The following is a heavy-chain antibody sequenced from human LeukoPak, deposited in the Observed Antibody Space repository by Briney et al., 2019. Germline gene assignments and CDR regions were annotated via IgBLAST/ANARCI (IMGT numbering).Heavy chain of an antibody. CDR1: GESFSGYY. Sequence: SETLSLTCAVYGESFSGYYWSWVRQPPGKGLEWVGEINHSGSTNYNASLKSRVTISVDTCKNQFSLKLSSVTAADTAVYYWARFGFGDYGGNLDYYYYGMDVWGQGTTVTVSS. J-gene: IGHJ6*02. V-gene: IGHV4-34*01. D-gene: IGHD4-23*01. CDR3: ARFGFGDYGGNLDYYYYGMDV. CDR2: INHSGST.